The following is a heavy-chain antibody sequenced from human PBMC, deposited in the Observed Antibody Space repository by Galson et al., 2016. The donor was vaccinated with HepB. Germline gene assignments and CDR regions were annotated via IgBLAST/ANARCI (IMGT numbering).Heavy chain of an antibody. D-gene: IGHD2-15*01. CDR2: IYPGDSDI. CDR3: ARRDRDCSGGTCFSRHFDY. CDR1: GYSFTNYW. Sequence: SGAEVKKPGESLRISCKASGYSFTNYWIGWMRQMPGEGLEWMGIIYPGDSDIRYNSSFQGQVTISADKSMTTAYLQWGSLKASDSAIYFCARRDRDCSGGTCFSRHFDYWGQGTLVSVSS. J-gene: IGHJ4*02. V-gene: IGHV5-51*01.